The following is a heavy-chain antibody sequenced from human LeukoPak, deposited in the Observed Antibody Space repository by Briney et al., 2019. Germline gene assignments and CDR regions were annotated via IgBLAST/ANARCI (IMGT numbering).Heavy chain of an antibody. Sequence: PGGSLRLSCAASGFTFSSYGMHWVRQAPGKGLEWVAFIRYDGSNKYYADSVKGRFTISRDNSKNTLYLQMNSLRAEDTAMYYCARVRQANNDILTGYPTDHAFDIWGQGTMVTVSS. CDR3: ARVRQANNDILTGYPTDHAFDI. J-gene: IGHJ3*02. CDR2: IRYDGSNK. D-gene: IGHD3-9*01. V-gene: IGHV3-30*02. CDR1: GFTFSSYG.